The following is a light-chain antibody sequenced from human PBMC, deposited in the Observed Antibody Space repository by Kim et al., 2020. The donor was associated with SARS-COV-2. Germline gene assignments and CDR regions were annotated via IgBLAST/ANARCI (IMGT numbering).Light chain of an antibody. CDR2: TDD. CDR3: ATWDDSLDVWM. Sequence: RVTIAWSGSSSNIGSNTVNWYQQFPGTAPQLLIDTDDRRPSGVSDRVSCSKSGTSASLAISALRSEDEADYYCATWDDSLDVWMFGGGTQLTVL. J-gene: IGLJ3*02. V-gene: IGLV1-44*01. CDR1: SSNIGSNT.